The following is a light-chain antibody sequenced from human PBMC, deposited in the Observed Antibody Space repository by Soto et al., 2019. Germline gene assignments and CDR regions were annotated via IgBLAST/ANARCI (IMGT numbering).Light chain of an antibody. CDR1: QSVSSNY. Sequence: EIVLTQSPGTLSLSPGERATLSCRASQSVSSNYLAWYQQKPGQAPRLFVYGPPIRATGIPDRFSGTGSATHLTLTMSRVEPEDLVVYYCEHYGSSPFTFVPGTRVDIK. CDR2: GPP. J-gene: IGKJ3*01. CDR3: EHYGSSPFT. V-gene: IGKV3-20*01.